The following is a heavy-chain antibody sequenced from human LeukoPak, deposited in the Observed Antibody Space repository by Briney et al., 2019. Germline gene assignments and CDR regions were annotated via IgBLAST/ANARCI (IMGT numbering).Heavy chain of an antibody. CDR3: ARGAQLRYFDWLLFG. J-gene: IGHJ4*02. D-gene: IGHD3-9*01. CDR2: IIPIFGTA. V-gene: IGHV1-69*05. CDR1: GVTFSSYA. Sequence: GASVKVSCKASGVTFSSYAISWVRQAPGQGLKCMVGIIPIFGTANYAQKHQGRVTTTTDECTSTHYMELSSLRSEDTAVYYCARGAQLRYFDWLLFGWGQGSMVTVSS.